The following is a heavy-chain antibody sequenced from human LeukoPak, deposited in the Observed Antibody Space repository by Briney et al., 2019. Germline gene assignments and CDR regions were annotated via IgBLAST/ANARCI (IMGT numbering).Heavy chain of an antibody. CDR1: GYSISSGYY. Sequence: SETLSLTCTVSGYSISSGYYWGWIRQPPGKGPEWIGNIYHSASTYYNPSLKSRVTISVDTSKNQFSLKLSSVTAADTAVYYCASSTGSGSYYPLFDYWGQGTLVTVSS. CDR3: ASSTGSGSYYPLFDY. V-gene: IGHV4-38-2*02. J-gene: IGHJ4*02. D-gene: IGHD3-10*01. CDR2: IYHSAST.